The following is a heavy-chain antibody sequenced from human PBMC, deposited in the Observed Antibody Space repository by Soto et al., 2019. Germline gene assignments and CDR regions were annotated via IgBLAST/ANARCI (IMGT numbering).Heavy chain of an antibody. CDR1: GGSINSSDW. CDR2: IYHSGTT. V-gene: IGHV4-4*02. CDR3: RGLTSHYGLYWYFDL. J-gene: IGHJ2*01. Sequence: QVQLQESGPGLVKPSGTLSLTCAVSGGSINSSDWWSLVRQPPGKRLEWTGEIYHSGTTNSNPSLKSRLPTALHKSTKQFALKLSSVIAAYEALYYCRGLTSHYGLYWYFDLLGRGTLVTVSS. D-gene: IGHD4-17*01.